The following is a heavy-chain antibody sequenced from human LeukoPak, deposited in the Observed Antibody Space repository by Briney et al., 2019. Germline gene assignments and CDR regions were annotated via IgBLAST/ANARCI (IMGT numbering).Heavy chain of an antibody. CDR2: IYYSGST. CDR1: GGSISSYF. V-gene: IGHV4-59*12. Sequence: PSETLSLTCTVSGGSISSYFWSWIRQPPGKGLEWIGSIYYSGSTYYNPSLKSRVTISVDTSKNQFSLKLSSVTAADTAVYYCARGDYGDYYSGYWGQGTLVTVSS. CDR3: ARGDYGDYYSGY. J-gene: IGHJ4*02. D-gene: IGHD4-17*01.